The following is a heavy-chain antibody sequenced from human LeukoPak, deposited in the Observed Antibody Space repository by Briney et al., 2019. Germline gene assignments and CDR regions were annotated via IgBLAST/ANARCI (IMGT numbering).Heavy chain of an antibody. V-gene: IGHV4-39*06. CDR2: VYYTGST. D-gene: IGHD2-15*01. CDR3: ARRYCTGGTCYSDRGAFDI. J-gene: IGHJ3*02. CDR1: GDSISSSSYY. Sequence: SETLSLTCTVSGDSISSSSYYWDWIRQPPGKGLEWIGSVYYTGSTDYNSSLKSRVTISVDTSKNQFPLRLSSVTAADTAVYYCARRYCTGGTCYSDRGAFDIWGQGTMVTVSS.